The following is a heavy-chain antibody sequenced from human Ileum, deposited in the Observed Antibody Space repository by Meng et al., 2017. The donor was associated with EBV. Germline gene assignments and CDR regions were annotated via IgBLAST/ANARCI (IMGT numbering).Heavy chain of an antibody. J-gene: IGHJ4*02. Sequence: EVPLVGPGLGLAQPCVSLSLACAGAGFTFSSFGINWVRQSPGKGLVWVASISPDGSDTYYADFVKGRLTTSRDDAKNSLYLQINSLRAQETAVYYCARDFDSGTGYWGQGTLVTVSS. CDR3: ARDFDSGTGY. V-gene: IGHV3-74*01. CDR2: ISPDGSDT. D-gene: IGHD5-12*01. CDR1: GFTFSSFG.